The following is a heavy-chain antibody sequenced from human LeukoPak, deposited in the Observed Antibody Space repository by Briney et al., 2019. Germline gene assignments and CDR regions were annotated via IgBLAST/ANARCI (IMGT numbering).Heavy chain of an antibody. J-gene: IGHJ6*03. Sequence: ASVKVSCKASGYTFTSYGISWVRQAPGQGLEWMGWISAYNGNTNYAQKFQGRVTMTTDTSTSTAYMELRSLGSDDTAVYYCARYASETYYYYMDVWGKGTTVTVSS. V-gene: IGHV1-18*01. CDR2: ISAYNGNT. D-gene: IGHD3-9*01. CDR3: ARYASETYYYYMDV. CDR1: GYTFTSYG.